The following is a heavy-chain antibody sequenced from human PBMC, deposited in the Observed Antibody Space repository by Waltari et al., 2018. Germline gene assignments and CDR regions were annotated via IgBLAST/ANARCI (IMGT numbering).Heavy chain of an antibody. Sequence: QVQLQHWRAGLLRPSETLSLTCTVSNGSLRGYYWTWTRQPPGKGREWLGPIHLGGVSKDNPSRNSRVTMSIDTSNGHFSLKLTAVNAADTAVYFCARQVFGVVNWFDPWGPGTPVAVSS. V-gene: IGHV4-34*02. CDR2: IHLGGVS. J-gene: IGHJ5*02. D-gene: IGHD3-3*01. CDR1: NGSLRGYY. CDR3: ARQVFGVVNWFDP.